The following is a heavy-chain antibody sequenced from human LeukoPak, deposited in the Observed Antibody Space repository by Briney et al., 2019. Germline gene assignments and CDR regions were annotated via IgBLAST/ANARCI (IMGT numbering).Heavy chain of an antibody. Sequence: SVKVSCKASGYTFTGYYMHWVRQAPGQGLEWMGWIIPILGIANYAQKFQGRVTITADKSTSTAYMELSSLRSEDTAVYYCAGTDTAMVTGYWGQGTLVTVSS. V-gene: IGHV1-69*10. J-gene: IGHJ4*02. CDR3: AGTDTAMVTGY. D-gene: IGHD5-18*01. CDR1: GYTFTGYY. CDR2: IIPILGIA.